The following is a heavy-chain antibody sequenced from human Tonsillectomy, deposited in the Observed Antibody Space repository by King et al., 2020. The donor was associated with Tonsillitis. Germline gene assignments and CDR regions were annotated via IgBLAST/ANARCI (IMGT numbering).Heavy chain of an antibody. CDR3: AKEIVGATTWYYGMDV. V-gene: IGHV3-23*04. CDR1: GFTFSSYA. D-gene: IGHD1-26*01. J-gene: IGHJ6*02. CDR2: ISGSGGST. Sequence: VQLVESGGGLVQPGGSLRLSCAASGFTFSSYAMSWVRQAPGKGLEWGSAISGSGGSTYYADSVKGRFTISRDNSKNMLYLQMNSLRAEDTAVYYCAKEIVGATTWYYGMDVWGQGTTVTVSS.